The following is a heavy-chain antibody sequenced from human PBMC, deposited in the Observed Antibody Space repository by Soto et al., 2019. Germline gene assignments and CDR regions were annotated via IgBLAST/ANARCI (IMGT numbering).Heavy chain of an antibody. Sequence: VQLVESGGGLIQPGGSLRLSCAASGFTVSNNHMTWVRQAAGKGLELVSFVHGGGSTSYADSVKGRFTISRDNSKNTLYLQMYCLRAEDTAIYYCARRLTTAASLDYWCRGTLVTVSS. CDR3: ARRLTTAASLDY. CDR1: GFTVSNNH. V-gene: IGHV3-53*01. J-gene: IGHJ4*02. CDR2: VHGGGST. D-gene: IGHD3-16*01.